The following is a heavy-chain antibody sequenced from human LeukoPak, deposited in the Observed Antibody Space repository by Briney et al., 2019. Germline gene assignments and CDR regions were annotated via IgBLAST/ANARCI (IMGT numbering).Heavy chain of an antibody. V-gene: IGHV5-10-1*01. D-gene: IGHD2-15*01. CDR2: IDPSDSYT. CDR3: ARRGYCSGGSCRGYYYGMDV. J-gene: IGHJ6*04. Sequence: GESLKISCKGSGYSFTSYWISWVRQMPGKGLEWRGRIDPSDSYTNYSPSFQGHVTISADKSISTAYLQWSSLKASDTAMYYCARRGYCSGGSCRGYYYGMDVWGKGTTVTVSS. CDR1: GYSFTSYW.